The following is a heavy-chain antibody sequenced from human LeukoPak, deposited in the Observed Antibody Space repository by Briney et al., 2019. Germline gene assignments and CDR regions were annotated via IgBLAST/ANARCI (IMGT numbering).Heavy chain of an antibody. CDR1: GFTFSGYS. CDR2: ISSSSSTI. V-gene: IGHV3-48*01. CDR3: AKDQWPWLHSSFDL. D-gene: IGHD5-24*01. J-gene: IGHJ2*01. Sequence: PGGSLRLSCAASGFTFSGYSMNWVRQAPGKGLEWVSYISSSSSTIYYADSVKGRFTISRDNSKNTLCLQMNSLRAEDTAVYYCAKDQWPWLHSSFDLWGRGTLVTVSS.